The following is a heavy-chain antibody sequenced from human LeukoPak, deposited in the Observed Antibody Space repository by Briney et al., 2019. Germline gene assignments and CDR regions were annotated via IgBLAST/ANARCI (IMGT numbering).Heavy chain of an antibody. Sequence: SETLSLTCTVSGGSISSSNWWSWVRQPPGKGLEWIGEIYHSGSTNYNPSLKSRVTISVDKSKNQFSLKLSSVTAADTAVYYCARAGSPITMVRGVFDYWGQGTLVTVSS. CDR3: ARAGSPITMVRGVFDY. CDR2: IYHSGST. CDR1: GGSISSSNW. J-gene: IGHJ4*02. V-gene: IGHV4-4*02. D-gene: IGHD3-10*01.